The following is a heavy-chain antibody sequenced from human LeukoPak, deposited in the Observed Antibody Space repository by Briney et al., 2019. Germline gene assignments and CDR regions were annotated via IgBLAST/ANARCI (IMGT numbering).Heavy chain of an antibody. Sequence: GGSLRLSCEASGFTFSRYWMNWVRQAPGEGLEWVAIIKEDGNEKYFVDSVKGRITISRDNAKNSPYLQMNSLRAEDTAVYYCARGAAGYSYGWGQGTLVTVSS. CDR1: GFTFSRYW. CDR3: ARGAAGYSYG. V-gene: IGHV3-7*01. D-gene: IGHD5-18*01. J-gene: IGHJ4*02. CDR2: IKEDGNEK.